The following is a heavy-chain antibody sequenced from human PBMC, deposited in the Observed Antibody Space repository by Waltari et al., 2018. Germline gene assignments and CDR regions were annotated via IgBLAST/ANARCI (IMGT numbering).Heavy chain of an antibody. Sequence: QVQLQESGPGLVKPSETLSLTCAVSGYSISSGYYWGWIRQPPGKGLEWIGSIYHSGSTYYNPSLKSRVTISVDTSKNQFSLKLSSVTAADTAVYYCARDRGRYYDSSGYYPKYYFDYWGQGTLVTVSS. CDR1: GYSISSGYY. CDR3: ARDRGRYYDSSGYYPKYYFDY. CDR2: IYHSGST. V-gene: IGHV4-38-2*02. J-gene: IGHJ4*02. D-gene: IGHD3-22*01.